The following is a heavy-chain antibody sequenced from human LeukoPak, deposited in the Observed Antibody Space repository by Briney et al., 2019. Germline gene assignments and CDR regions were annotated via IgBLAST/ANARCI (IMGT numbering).Heavy chain of an antibody. Sequence: SETLSLTCTVSGGSISTSSYCWGWIRQPPGKGLEWIGSISYSGTTYYNPSLKSRVTISVDTSNNQFSLRLSSVTAAGTAVYFCARHPSSAWHADYWGQGTLVTVSS. J-gene: IGHJ4*02. V-gene: IGHV4-39*01. CDR2: ISYSGTT. D-gene: IGHD6-25*01. CDR3: ARHPSSAWHADY. CDR1: GGSISTSSYC.